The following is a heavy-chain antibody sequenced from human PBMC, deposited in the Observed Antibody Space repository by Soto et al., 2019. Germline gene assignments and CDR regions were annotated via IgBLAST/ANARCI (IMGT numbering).Heavy chain of an antibody. Sequence: QPGGSLRLSCAASGFTFSSYEMNWVRQAPGKGLEWVSYISSSGSTIYYADSVKGRFTISRDNAKNSLYLQMNSLRAEDTAVYYCARWGYSSHPAPEYFQHWGQGTLVTVSS. CDR3: ARWGYSSHPAPEYFQH. CDR2: ISSSGSTI. D-gene: IGHD6-13*01. V-gene: IGHV3-48*03. CDR1: GFTFSSYE. J-gene: IGHJ1*01.